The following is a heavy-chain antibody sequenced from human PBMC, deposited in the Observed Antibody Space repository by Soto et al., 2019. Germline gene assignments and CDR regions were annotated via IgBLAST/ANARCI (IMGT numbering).Heavy chain of an antibody. CDR1: GGSISSYY. V-gene: IGHV4-59*01. CDR3: ARHHMGPNGDLYY. CDR2: IYYSGST. J-gene: IGHJ4*02. Sequence: SETLSLTCTVSGGSISSYYWSWIRQPPGKGLEWIGYIYYSGSTNYNPSLKSRVTISVDTSKNQFSPKLSSVTAADTAVYYCARHHMGPNGDLYYWGQGTLVTVAS. D-gene: IGHD4-17*01.